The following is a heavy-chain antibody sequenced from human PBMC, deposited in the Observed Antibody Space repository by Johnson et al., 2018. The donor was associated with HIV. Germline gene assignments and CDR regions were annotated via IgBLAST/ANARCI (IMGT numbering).Heavy chain of an antibody. CDR2: IYSGGST. D-gene: IGHD2-21*01. V-gene: IGHV3-53*01. J-gene: IGHJ3*02. Sequence: VQLVESGGGLIQPGGSLRLSCAASGFTVSSNYMSWVRQAPGKGLEWVSVIYSGGSTYYADSVKGRFTISRDNSKNTVLLQMNSLRVEDTAVYYCARGGHCGGDCAGAKQALDIWGQGTMVTVSS. CDR3: ARGGHCGGDCAGAKQALDI. CDR1: GFTVSSNY.